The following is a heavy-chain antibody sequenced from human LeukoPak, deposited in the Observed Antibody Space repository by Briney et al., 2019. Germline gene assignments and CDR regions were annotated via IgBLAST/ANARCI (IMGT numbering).Heavy chain of an antibody. CDR3: TTAPSGYAYMNGWHLDY. Sequence: PGGSLRLSCAASGFTFNYAWMSWVRQAPGKGLEWVGRIKSKTDGETTDYAAPVRGRFTISRDDSKNMLYLQMNSLKTEDTALYYCTTAPSGYAYMNGWHLDYWGQGALVTVSS. CDR2: IKSKTDGETT. V-gene: IGHV3-15*01. CDR1: GFTFNYAW. J-gene: IGHJ4*02. D-gene: IGHD5-18*01.